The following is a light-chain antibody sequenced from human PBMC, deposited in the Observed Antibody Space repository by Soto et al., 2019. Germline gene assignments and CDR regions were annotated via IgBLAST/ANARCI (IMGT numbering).Light chain of an antibody. CDR1: QGIRND. J-gene: IGKJ4*01. V-gene: IGKV1-6*01. CDR2: AAS. CDR3: LQDYNYPLT. Sequence: AIQMTQSPSSLSASVGDRITITCRASQGIRNDLGWYQQKPGKAPNLLIYAASILQSGVPSRFRGSGSGTDFTLTISSLQPEDFATYYCLQDYNYPLTFGGGTKVEMK.